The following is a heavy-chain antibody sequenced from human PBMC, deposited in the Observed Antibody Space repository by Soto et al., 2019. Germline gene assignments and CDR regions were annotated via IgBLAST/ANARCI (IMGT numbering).Heavy chain of an antibody. J-gene: IGHJ6*02. Sequence: QVQLQESGPGLVKPSETLSLTCTVSGGSISSYYWSWIRQPPGKGLEWIGYIYYSGSTNYNPSLKSRVTISVDTYKNQFSLKLSSVTAADTAVYYCARVRIAAAGTFNYYYGMDVWGQGTTVTVSS. V-gene: IGHV4-59*01. CDR1: GGSISSYY. D-gene: IGHD6-13*01. CDR2: IYYSGST. CDR3: ARVRIAAAGTFNYYYGMDV.